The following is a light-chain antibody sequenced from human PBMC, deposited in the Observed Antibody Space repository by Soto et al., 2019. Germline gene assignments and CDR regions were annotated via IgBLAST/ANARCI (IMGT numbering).Light chain of an antibody. Sequence: EIVLTQSPATLSLSPGERATLSCRASQSVYTYLAWYQQKPGQAHRLLIYDASKRATGIPARFSGSGSGTDFTLTISSLEPEDFAVYYCQQRTNWPPTWTFGQGTKVESK. CDR2: DAS. CDR3: QQRTNWPPTWT. V-gene: IGKV3-11*01. CDR1: QSVYTY. J-gene: IGKJ1*01.